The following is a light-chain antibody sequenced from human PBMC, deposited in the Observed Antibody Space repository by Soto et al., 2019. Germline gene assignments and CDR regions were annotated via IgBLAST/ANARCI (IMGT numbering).Light chain of an antibody. J-gene: IGLJ3*02. CDR3: CSYAAYNKVM. CDR2: EVN. Sequence: QSALTQPASVSGSPGPSITISCTGTSSNVGSYKLVSWYQQHPGKAPKLMIFEVNKRPSGVSNRFSGSRSGSTASLTISGLQAEDEANYYCCSYAAYNKVMFGGGTKLTVL. V-gene: IGLV2-23*02. CDR1: SSNVGSYKL.